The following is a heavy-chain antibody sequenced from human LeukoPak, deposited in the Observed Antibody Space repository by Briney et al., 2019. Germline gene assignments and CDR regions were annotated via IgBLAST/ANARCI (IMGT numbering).Heavy chain of an antibody. J-gene: IGHJ4*02. CDR2: ISAYNGNT. D-gene: IGHD3-22*01. V-gene: IGHV1-18*01. CDR1: GYTFTSYG. Sequence: ASMKVSCKASGYTFTSYGISWVRQAPGQGLEWMGWISAYNGNTNYAQKLQGRITMTTDTSTSTAYMELRSLRSDDTAVYYCAHYDSSGYYDYWGQGTLVTVSS. CDR3: AHYDSSGYYDY.